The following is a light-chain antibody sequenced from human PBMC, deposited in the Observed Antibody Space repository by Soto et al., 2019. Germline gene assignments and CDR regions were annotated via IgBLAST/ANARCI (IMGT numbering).Light chain of an antibody. CDR2: KAS. CDR1: QTIGNW. CDR3: QQYNNYWT. Sequence: GDRVTIPCRASQTIGNWLAWYQQKPGKAPKLLIYKASSLESGVPSRFSGSGSDPEFTLTISSLQPDDFATYYCQQYNNYWTFGQGTKVEIK. J-gene: IGKJ1*01. V-gene: IGKV1-5*03.